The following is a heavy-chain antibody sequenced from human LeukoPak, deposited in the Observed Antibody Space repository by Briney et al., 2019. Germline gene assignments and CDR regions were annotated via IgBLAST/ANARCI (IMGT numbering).Heavy chain of an antibody. V-gene: IGHV3-23*01. CDR3: AKEGLSVPAVVSVFDI. CDR1: GFTFSSYA. J-gene: IGHJ3*02. CDR2: ISGSGGST. Sequence: GGSLRLSCAASGFTFSSYAMSWVRQAPGKGLEWVSAISGSGGSTYYADSVKGRFTISRDNSKNTLYLQMNSLRAEDTAVYYCAKEGLSVPAVVSVFDIWGQGTMVTVSS. D-gene: IGHD3-22*01.